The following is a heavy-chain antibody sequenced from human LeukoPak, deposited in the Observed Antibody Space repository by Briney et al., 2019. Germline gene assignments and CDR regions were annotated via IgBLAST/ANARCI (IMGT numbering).Heavy chain of an antibody. V-gene: IGHV3-49*03. CDR3: TRDRYVYYFDY. CDR1: GFTFTTYW. J-gene: IGHJ4*02. CDR2: IRSKAYGGTT. D-gene: IGHD3-16*01. Sequence: PGGSLRLSCAASGFTFTTYWMSWFRQAPGKGLEWVGFIRSKAYGGTTEYAASVKGRFTISRDDSKSIAYLQMNSLKTEDTAVYYCTRDRYVYYFDYWGQGTLVTVSS.